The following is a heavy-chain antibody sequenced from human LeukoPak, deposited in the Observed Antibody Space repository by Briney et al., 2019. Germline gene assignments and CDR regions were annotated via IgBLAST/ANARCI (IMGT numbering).Heavy chain of an antibody. CDR2: IYYSGSP. V-gene: IGHV4-39*01. J-gene: IGHJ4*02. D-gene: IGHD3-10*01. Sequence: PSETLSLTCTVSGGSISNNNYYWAWIRQPPGKGLECIGSIYYSGSPNYNPSLKSRVTISVDTSKNQVSLKLSSVTAADTAVYYCARLAYGSGSPFDYWGQGTLVTVSS. CDR3: ARLAYGSGSPFDY. CDR1: GGSISNNNYY.